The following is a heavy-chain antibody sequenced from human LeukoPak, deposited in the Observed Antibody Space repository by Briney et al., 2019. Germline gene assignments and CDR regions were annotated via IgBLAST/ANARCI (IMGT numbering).Heavy chain of an antibody. V-gene: IGHV3-23*01. CDR2: VSGSGDTT. CDR1: GFTFSNYA. J-gene: IGHJ4*02. D-gene: IGHD1-26*01. CDR3: AKGRHASSGMFDY. Sequence: PRGSLRLSCAASGFTFSNYAMSWVRQAPGKGPEWVSAVSGSGDTTYYADSVQGRFTISRDSSKNTLYLQMNSLRAEDTALYYCAKGRHASSGMFDYWGQGTLVTVSS.